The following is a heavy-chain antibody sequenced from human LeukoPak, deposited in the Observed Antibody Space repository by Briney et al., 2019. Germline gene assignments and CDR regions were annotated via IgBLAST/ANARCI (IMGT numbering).Heavy chain of an antibody. CDR3: ARAHDIYYYDSSGFDY. J-gene: IGHJ4*02. CDR1: GFTFSSYW. D-gene: IGHD3-22*01. CDR2: IKQDESEK. Sequence: GGSLRLSCAASGFTFSSYWMNWVRQAPGKGLEWVANIKQDESEKYYVDPVKGRFTISRDNAKNSLYLQMNSLRAEDTAVYYCARAHDIYYYDSSGFDYWGQGTLVTVSS. V-gene: IGHV3-7*01.